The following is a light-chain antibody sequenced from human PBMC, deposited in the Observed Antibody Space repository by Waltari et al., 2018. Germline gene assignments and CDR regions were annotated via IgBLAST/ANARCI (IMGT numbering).Light chain of an antibody. CDR2: DVS. J-gene: IGLJ3*02. CDR3: WSYAGRYTGV. CDR1: SSDVGAYNY. V-gene: IGLV2-11*01. Sequence: QSALTQPRSVSGSPGPSVIISCTGTSSDVGAYNYVSWYQQHPGKAPKLIIYDVSKRAGGVPEGVCGWKAGNTASLTISGRQAEEEADDDCWSYAGRYTGVFGGGTKLTVL.